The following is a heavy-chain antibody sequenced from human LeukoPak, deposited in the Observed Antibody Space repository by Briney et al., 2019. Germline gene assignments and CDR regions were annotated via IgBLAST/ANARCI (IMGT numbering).Heavy chain of an antibody. D-gene: IGHD3-10*01. CDR1: GGSISNSNW. V-gene: IGHV4-4*02. J-gene: IGHJ4*02. CDR3: ARDYYYGSGSYYNYFDY. Sequence: PSETLSLTCAVSGGSISNSNWWSWVRQPPGKGLEWIGEIYQSGSTNYNPSLKSRVTISVDKSKNQFSLKLSSVTAADTAVYYCARDYYYGSGSYYNYFDYWGQGTLVTVSS. CDR2: IYQSGST.